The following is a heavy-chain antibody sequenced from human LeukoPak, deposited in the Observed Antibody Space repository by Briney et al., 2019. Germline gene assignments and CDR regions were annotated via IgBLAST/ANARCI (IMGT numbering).Heavy chain of an antibody. V-gene: IGHV3-7*01. Sequence: GGSLRLSCAASGFTFSSYEMNWVRQAPGKGLEWVANIKQDGSEKYYVDSVKGRFTISRDNARNSLYLQMNSLRAEDTAVYYCARVGYYYDNDYWGQGTLVTVSS. J-gene: IGHJ4*02. CDR2: IKQDGSEK. CDR3: ARVGYYYDNDY. CDR1: GFTFSSYE. D-gene: IGHD3-22*01.